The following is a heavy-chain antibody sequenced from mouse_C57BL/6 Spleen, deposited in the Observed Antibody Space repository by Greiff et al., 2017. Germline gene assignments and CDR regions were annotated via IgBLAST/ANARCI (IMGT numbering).Heavy chain of an antibody. CDR2: IDPETGGT. CDR1: GYTFTDYE. D-gene: IGHD3-2*02. V-gene: IGHV1-15*01. CDR3: TRKKSSGYLYDFDY. Sequence: VQLQQSGAELVRPGASVTLSCKASGYTFTDYEMHWVKQTPVHGLEWIGAIDPETGGTAYNQKFKGKAILTADKSSSTAYMELRSLTSEDSAVYYCTRKKSSGYLYDFDYWGQGTTLTVSS. J-gene: IGHJ2*01.